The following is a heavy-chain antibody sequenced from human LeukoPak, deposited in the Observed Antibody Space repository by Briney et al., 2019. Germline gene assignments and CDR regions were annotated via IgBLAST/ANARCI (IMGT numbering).Heavy chain of an antibody. Sequence: GSLRLSYAASGFTFSSYWMSWVRQTPGKGLEWIGYIYTSGSTNYNPSLKSRVTISVDTSKNQFSLKLSSVTAADTAVYYCARGRYCSSTSCYFDYWGQGTLVTVSS. D-gene: IGHD2-2*01. CDR1: GFTFSSYW. V-gene: IGHV4-4*09. J-gene: IGHJ4*02. CDR3: ARGRYCSSTSCYFDY. CDR2: IYTSGST.